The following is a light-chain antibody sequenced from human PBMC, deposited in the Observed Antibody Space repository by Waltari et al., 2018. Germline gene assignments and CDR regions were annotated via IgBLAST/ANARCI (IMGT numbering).Light chain of an antibody. Sequence: DIKMTQSPSTLSASVGDRVTITCRASQSISNWLAWYQQKPGKAPKLLIYKASNLESGVPSRFSVSGSGTEFTLTISSLQPDDFATYYCKQYDNYWTFGQGTKVEIK. CDR3: KQYDNYWT. CDR1: QSISNW. CDR2: KAS. V-gene: IGKV1-5*03. J-gene: IGKJ1*01.